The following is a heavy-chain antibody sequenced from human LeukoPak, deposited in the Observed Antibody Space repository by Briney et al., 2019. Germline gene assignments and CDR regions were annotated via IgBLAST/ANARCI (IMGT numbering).Heavy chain of an antibody. J-gene: IGHJ1*01. V-gene: IGHV4-59*01. CDR3: ARAVAGTANFQH. CDR2: IYYSGST. Sequence: WIGYIYYSGSTNYNPSLKSRVTISVNTSKNQFSLKLSSVTAADTAVYYCARAVAGTANFQHWGQGTLVTVSS. D-gene: IGHD6-19*01.